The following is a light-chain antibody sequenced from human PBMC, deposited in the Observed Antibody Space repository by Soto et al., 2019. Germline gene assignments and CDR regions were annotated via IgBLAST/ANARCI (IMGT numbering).Light chain of an antibody. Sequence: DIPMTQSPSTLSASVGDRVTITCRASQNVRKWLAWYQKRPGKAPKVLIDEAYTLESGVPSRFSGSGSRTESTLYLSSLQFDVFATYYCLRYGSDLWMFGQGTKV. V-gene: IGKV1-5*01. CDR2: EAY. CDR1: QNVRKW. CDR3: LRYGSDLWM. J-gene: IGKJ1*01.